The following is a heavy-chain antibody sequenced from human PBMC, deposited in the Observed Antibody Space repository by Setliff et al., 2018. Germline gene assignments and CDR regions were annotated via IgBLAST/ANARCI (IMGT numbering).Heavy chain of an antibody. CDR2: IYSGGST. J-gene: IGHJ4*02. CDR3: ARDHNYAYDY. V-gene: IGHV3-66*01. D-gene: IGHD1-1*01. CDR1: GFTFSSYT. Sequence: QPGGSLRLSCAASGFTFSSYTMTWVRQAPGKGLEWVSVIYSGGSTYYADSVKGRFTISRDNSKNTLYLQMNSLRAEDTAVYYCARDHNYAYDYWGQGTLVTVSS.